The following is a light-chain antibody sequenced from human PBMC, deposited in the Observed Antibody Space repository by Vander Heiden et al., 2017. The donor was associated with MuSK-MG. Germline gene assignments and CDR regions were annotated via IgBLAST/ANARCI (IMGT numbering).Light chain of an antibody. CDR1: QSVSNNY. CDR3: QQDGSSPRT. Sequence: EVVLTQSPGTLSLSPGERATLSCRASQSVSNNYLAWYQQRPGQAPRLLIYDASRRATGIPDRFSGSGSGTDFTLTISRLEAEDFAVYYCQQDGSSPRTFGQGTKVXIK. CDR2: DAS. J-gene: IGKJ1*01. V-gene: IGKV3-20*01.